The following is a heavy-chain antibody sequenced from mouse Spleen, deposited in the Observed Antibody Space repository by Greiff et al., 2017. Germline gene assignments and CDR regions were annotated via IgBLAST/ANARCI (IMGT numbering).Heavy chain of an antibody. J-gene: IGHJ4*01. CDR2: IDPETGGT. D-gene: IGHD2-12*01. CDR1: GYTFTDYE. Sequence: VKLVESGAELVRPGASVTLSCKASGYTFTDYEMHWVKQTPVHGLEWIGAIDPETGGTAYNQKFKGKAILTADKSSSTAYMELRSLTSEDSAVYYCTRETTWGQGTSVTVSS. V-gene: IGHV1-15*01. CDR3: TRETT.